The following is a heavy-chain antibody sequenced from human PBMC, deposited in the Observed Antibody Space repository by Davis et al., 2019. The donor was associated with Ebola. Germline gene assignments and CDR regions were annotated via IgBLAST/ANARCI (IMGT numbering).Heavy chain of an antibody. CDR2: INPNSGGT. CDR1: GYTFTGYY. J-gene: IGHJ5*02. Sequence: ASVKVSCKASGYTFTGYYMHWVRQAPGQGLEWMGRINPNSGGTNYAQKFQGRVTRTRDTSISTAYMELSRLRSDDTAVYYCAREGSSIAARLPWFDPWGQGTLVTVSS. D-gene: IGHD6-6*01. V-gene: IGHV1-2*06. CDR3: AREGSSIAARLPWFDP.